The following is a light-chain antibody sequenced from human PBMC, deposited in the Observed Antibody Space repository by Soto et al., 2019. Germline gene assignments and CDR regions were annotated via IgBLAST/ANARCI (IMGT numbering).Light chain of an antibody. Sequence: EIVLTQSPGTLSLSPWERATLSCRASQSVSSNLAWYQQKPGQAPRLLIYGASRRAAGIPDRFSGSGSGTDFTLTISRLEPEDAAVYYCQQYGSSPITFGQGTRLEIK. CDR2: GAS. V-gene: IGKV3-20*01. CDR1: QSVSSN. CDR3: QQYGSSPIT. J-gene: IGKJ5*01.